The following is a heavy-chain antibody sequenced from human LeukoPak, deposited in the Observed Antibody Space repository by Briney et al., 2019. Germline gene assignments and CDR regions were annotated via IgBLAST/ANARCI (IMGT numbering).Heavy chain of an antibody. CDR2: IYTTGST. J-gene: IGHJ4*02. D-gene: IGHD3-22*01. Sequence: PSETLSLTCTVSGGSISSYYWSWIWQPAGKGLEWIGRIYTTGSTNYNPSLKSRVTMSVDTSKNQFSLRLNSVTAADTAVYYYARDSYYYDSSGYYYFDYWGQGTLVTVSS. CDR1: GGSISSYY. V-gene: IGHV4-4*07. CDR3: ARDSYYYDSSGYYYFDY.